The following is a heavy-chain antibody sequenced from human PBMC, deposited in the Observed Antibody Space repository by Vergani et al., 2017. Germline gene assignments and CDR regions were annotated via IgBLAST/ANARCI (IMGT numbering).Heavy chain of an antibody. J-gene: IGHJ6*02. D-gene: IGHD3-10*01. CDR1: DSSIMTNPY. CDR3: AGRRGAGGVFPSSYFYGMDV. V-gene: IGHV4-38-2*01. CDR2: IHHSGDT. Sequence: QVQLQESGPGLVKPSETLTLTCDVSDSSIMTNPYWGWFRQSPGKGLGWIACIHHSGDTHYNSSLKSRVSISIVSSSKFSLSLTSVTAADTAIYYCAGRRGAGGVFPSSYFYGMDVWGHGTTVTVSS.